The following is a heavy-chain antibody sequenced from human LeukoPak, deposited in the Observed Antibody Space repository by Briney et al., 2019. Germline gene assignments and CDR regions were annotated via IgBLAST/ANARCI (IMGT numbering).Heavy chain of an antibody. CDR1: GYTFTSYY. V-gene: IGHV1-46*01. J-gene: IGHJ3*02. CDR3: ARGGVVVTGIGAFDI. D-gene: IGHD2-21*02. Sequence: GESLKISCKGSGYTFTSYYMHWVRQAPGQGLEWMGIINPSGGSTSYAQKFQGRVTMTRDMSTSTVYMELSSLRSEDTAVYYCARGGVVVTGIGAFDIWGQGTMVTVSS. CDR2: INPSGGST.